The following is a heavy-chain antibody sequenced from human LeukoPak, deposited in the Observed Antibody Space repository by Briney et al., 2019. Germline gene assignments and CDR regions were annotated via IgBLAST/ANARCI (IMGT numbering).Heavy chain of an antibody. CDR3: ATPSSGWHSFDY. Sequence: SETLSLTCTVSVGSISGNTYYWGWVRQPPGKGLEWIGSIYSGGSAYYKPSLKSRVTISVDTSRNQFSLKLSSVTAADTAVYYCATPSSGWHSFDYWGQGALVTVSP. J-gene: IGHJ4*02. CDR2: IYSGGSA. V-gene: IGHV4-39*01. CDR1: VGSISGNTYY. D-gene: IGHD6-19*01.